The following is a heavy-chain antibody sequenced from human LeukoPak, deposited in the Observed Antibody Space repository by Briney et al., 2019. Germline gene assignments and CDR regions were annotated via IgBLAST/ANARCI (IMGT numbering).Heavy chain of an antibody. Sequence: KPGGSLRLFCAGSGFTFGTYSMNWVRQAPGKGLEWVSSISSGGGNIHYADSLKGRFTISRDNAKNSLYLQMNSLRAEDTAVYYCARDDSGGLTDFWGRGTLVTVSS. V-gene: IGHV3-21*01. CDR1: GFTFGTYS. CDR3: ARDDSGGLTDF. J-gene: IGHJ4*02. D-gene: IGHD6-19*01. CDR2: ISSGGGNI.